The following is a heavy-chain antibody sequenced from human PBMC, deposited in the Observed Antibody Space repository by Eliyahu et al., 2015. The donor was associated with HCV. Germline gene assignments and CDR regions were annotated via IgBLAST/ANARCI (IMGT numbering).Heavy chain of an antibody. D-gene: IGHD2-15*01. J-gene: IGHJ6*02. Sequence: QVQLVQSGAEVKKPGASMKVSCKASGYTFTDYFIQWVRQAPGQGLEWMGWINPKSGGIKYAQKFQGWVTMTRDTSVSTAYLEMRRLTSDDTAVYYCAREDCSGGSCYYYAMDVWGQGTTVTVSS. V-gene: IGHV1-2*04. CDR2: INPKSGGI. CDR1: GYTFTDYF. CDR3: AREDCSGGSCYYYAMDV.